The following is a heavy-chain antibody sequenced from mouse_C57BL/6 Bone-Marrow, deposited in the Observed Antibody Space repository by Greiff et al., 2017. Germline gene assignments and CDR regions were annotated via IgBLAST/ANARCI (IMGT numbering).Heavy chain of an antibody. D-gene: IGHD2-3*01. V-gene: IGHV1-80*01. CDR1: GYAFSSYW. Sequence: QVQLQQSGAELVKPGASVKISCKASGYAFSSYWMNWVKQRPGKGLEWIGQIYPGDGDTNYNGKFKGKATLTAAKSSSTAYMQLSSLTSEDSAVYFCARGGGYYAWFAYWGQGTLVTVSA. CDR3: ARGGGYYAWFAY. J-gene: IGHJ3*01. CDR2: IYPGDGDT.